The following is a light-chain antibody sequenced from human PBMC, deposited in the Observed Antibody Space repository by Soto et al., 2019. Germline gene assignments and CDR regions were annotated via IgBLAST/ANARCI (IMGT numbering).Light chain of an antibody. J-gene: IGLJ1*01. CDR1: SSDIGPYNY. CDR2: EVT. V-gene: IGLV2-14*01. CDR3: SSYSSSDTPYV. Sequence: QSALTQPASVSGSPGQSITISCIGTSSDIGPYNYVSWYQQHPDKAPKLILYEVTNRPSGASDRFSGSKSGNAAFLTISGLQAEDEADYYCSSYSSSDTPYVFGTGTKVTVX.